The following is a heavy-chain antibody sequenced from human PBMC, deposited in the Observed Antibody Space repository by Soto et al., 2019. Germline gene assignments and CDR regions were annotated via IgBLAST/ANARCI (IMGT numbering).Heavy chain of an antibody. Sequence: PSETLSLTCTVSGGSISSYYWSWIRQPPGKGLEWIGYIYYSGSTNYNPSLKSRVTISVDTSKNQFSLKLSSVTAADTAVYYCARAGETGEVQAYYYGMDVWGQGTTVTVS. J-gene: IGHJ6*02. D-gene: IGHD1-1*01. CDR1: GGSISSYY. V-gene: IGHV4-59*01. CDR2: IYYSGST. CDR3: ARAGETGEVQAYYYGMDV.